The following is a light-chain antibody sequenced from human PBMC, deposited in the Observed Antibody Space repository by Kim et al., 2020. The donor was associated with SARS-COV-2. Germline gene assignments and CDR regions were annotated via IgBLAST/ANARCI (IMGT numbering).Light chain of an antibody. V-gene: IGLV3-25*03. CDR3: QSSDSSDTFWV. J-gene: IGLJ3*02. CDR2: EDT. Sequence: SPGQTARITYSGDALPNQYAYWFQQKPGQAPVLVIYEDTERPSGIPERFSGSTSGTTVTLTISGVQAEDEADYYCQSSDSSDTFWVFGGGTQLTVL. CDR1: ALPNQY.